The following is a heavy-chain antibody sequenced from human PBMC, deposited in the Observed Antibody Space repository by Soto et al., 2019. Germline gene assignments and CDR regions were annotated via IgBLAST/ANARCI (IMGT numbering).Heavy chain of an antibody. CDR2: LIPIFGTA. CDR3: ARNGGPLGSYYYGMDV. CDR1: GGTFSSYA. V-gene: IGHV1-69*12. Sequence: QVQLVQSGAEVKKPGSSVKVSGKASGGTFSSYAISWVRQSPGQGLEWMGGLIPIFGTANYAQKFQGRVTNTAAESTSTAYTELSSLRSEDTAVYYCARNGGPLGSYYYGMDVWGQGTTVTVSS. D-gene: IGHD3-16*01. J-gene: IGHJ6*02.